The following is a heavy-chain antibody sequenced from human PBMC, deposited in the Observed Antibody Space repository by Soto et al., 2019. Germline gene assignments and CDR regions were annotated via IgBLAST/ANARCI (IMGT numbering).Heavy chain of an antibody. J-gene: IGHJ4*02. Sequence: QVQLVQSGAEVKKPGSSVKVSCKASGGTFSSYAISWVRQAPGQGLEWMGGIIPIFGTANYAQKFQGRVTITADESTSTAYMELSSLRSEDTAVYYCAAAPYCTNGVCYTPNFDYWGQGTLVTVSS. CDR2: IIPIFGTA. D-gene: IGHD2-8*01. CDR3: AAAPYCTNGVCYTPNFDY. V-gene: IGHV1-69*12. CDR1: GGTFSSYA.